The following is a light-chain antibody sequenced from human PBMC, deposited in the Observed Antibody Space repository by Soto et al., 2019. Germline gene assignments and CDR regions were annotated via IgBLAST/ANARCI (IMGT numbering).Light chain of an antibody. CDR2: DAS. Sequence: EMVLTQSPATLSLSPGERATLSCRASQSVSTYLVWYQQKPGQAPRLLIYDASNRATGIPARFSGSGSGTDFTLTISRLEPEDFAVYYCQQRSSWPPTFDGGTKVEIK. V-gene: IGKV3-11*01. CDR3: QQRSSWPPT. CDR1: QSVSTY. J-gene: IGKJ4*01.